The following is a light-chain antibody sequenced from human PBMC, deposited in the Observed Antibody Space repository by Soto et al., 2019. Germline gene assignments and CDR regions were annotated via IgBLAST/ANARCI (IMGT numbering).Light chain of an antibody. Sequence: VQVTQSPSSLSASVAYRVTITCRASQSISSYLNWYQQKPVTAPKLLIYATSSLQSGVPSRFSGSGSGSDFTLAISNLQPEDFATYYCQQSDISPITFGQGTRLEIK. V-gene: IGKV1-39*01. CDR1: QSISSY. CDR3: QQSDISPIT. J-gene: IGKJ5*01. CDR2: ATS.